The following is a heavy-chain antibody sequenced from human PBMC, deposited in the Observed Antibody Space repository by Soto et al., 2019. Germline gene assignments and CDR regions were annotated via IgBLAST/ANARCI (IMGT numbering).Heavy chain of an antibody. D-gene: IGHD2-15*01. CDR3: ARGINCSGGSCYVGYYYYYMDV. Sequence: SETLSLTCTASGGSISSYYWSWIRQPPGKGLEWIGYIYYSGSTNYNPSIKSRVTISVDTSKNQFSKKMSSVTAADTAVYYCARGINCSGGSCYVGYYYYYMDVWGKGTTVT. CDR2: IYYSGST. V-gene: IGHV4-59*01. CDR1: GGSISSYY. J-gene: IGHJ6*03.